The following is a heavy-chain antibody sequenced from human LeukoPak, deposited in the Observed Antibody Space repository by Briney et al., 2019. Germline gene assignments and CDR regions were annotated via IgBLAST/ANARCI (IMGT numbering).Heavy chain of an antibody. Sequence: ASVKVSCKASGYTFTGYYTHWVRQAPGQGLEWMGWINPNSGGTNYAQKFQGRVSMTRDTSISTAYMELSRLKSDDTAVYYCARDLGYTTSCWGQGTLVTVSS. J-gene: IGHJ4*02. CDR3: ARDLGYTTSC. V-gene: IGHV1-2*02. CDR1: GYTFTGYY. D-gene: IGHD6-13*01. CDR2: INPNSGGT.